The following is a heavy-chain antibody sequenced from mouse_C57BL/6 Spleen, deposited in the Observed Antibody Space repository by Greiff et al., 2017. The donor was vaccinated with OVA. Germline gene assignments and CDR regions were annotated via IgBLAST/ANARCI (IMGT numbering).Heavy chain of an antibody. D-gene: IGHD1-1*01. CDR2: IDPETGGT. J-gene: IGHJ4*01. V-gene: IGHV1-15*01. Sequence: QVQLQQSGAELVRPGASVTLSCKASGYTFTDYEMHWVKQTPVHGLEWIGAIDPETGGTAYNQKFKGKAILTADTSSSTAYMELRSLTSEDSAVYDCTRSNGSSFYYYDMDYWGKGTSVTVSS. CDR1: GYTFTDYE. CDR3: TRSNGSSFYYYDMDY.